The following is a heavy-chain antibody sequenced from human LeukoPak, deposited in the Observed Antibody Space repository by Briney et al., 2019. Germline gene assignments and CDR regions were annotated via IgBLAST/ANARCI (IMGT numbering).Heavy chain of an antibody. D-gene: IGHD2-15*01. V-gene: IGHV4-39*01. CDR2: IYYSGST. J-gene: IGHJ5*02. Sequence: SETLSLTCTVSGGSISSSSYYWGWIRQPPGKGLEWIGSIYYSGSTYYDPSLKSRVTISVDTSKNQFSLKLSSVTAADTAVYYCARTRFLYCSGGSCYSGWFDPWGQGTLVTVSS. CDR3: ARTRFLYCSGGSCYSGWFDP. CDR1: GGSISSSSYY.